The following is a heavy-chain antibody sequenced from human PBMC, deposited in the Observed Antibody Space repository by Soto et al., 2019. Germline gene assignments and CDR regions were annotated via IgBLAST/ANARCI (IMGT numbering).Heavy chain of an antibody. D-gene: IGHD2-8*01. V-gene: IGHV1-18*04. CDR3: ARDRCTTDKCDTHHFDF. CDR2: ISVYTGNT. J-gene: IGHJ6*04. CDR1: GYHFTSYG. Sequence: VQLVHSGGAVTKPGASVKVSCKSSGYHFTSYGVSWVRQAPGPGLEWLGWISVYTGNTKEAQKFQDRVTRTTEASTGTAYLELRNLRSDDTAVYYWARDRCTTDKCDTHHFDFWGKGHSVTVSS.